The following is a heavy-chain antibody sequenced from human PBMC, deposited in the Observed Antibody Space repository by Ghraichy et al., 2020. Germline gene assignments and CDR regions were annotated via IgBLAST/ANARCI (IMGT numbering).Heavy chain of an antibody. CDR2: IYTSGST. CDR3: ARDPPYYDSSGYYPFDY. Sequence: SETLSLTCTVSGGSISSYYWSWIRQPAGKGLEWIGRIYTSGSTNYNPSLKSRVTMSVDTSKNQFSLKLSSVTAADTAVYYCARDPPYYDSSGYYPFDYWGQGTLVTVS. V-gene: IGHV4-4*07. CDR1: GGSISSYY. D-gene: IGHD3-22*01. J-gene: IGHJ4*02.